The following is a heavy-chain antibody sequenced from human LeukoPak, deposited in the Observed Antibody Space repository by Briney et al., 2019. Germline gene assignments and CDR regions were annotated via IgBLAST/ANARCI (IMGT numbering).Heavy chain of an antibody. V-gene: IGHV1-69*01. J-gene: IGHJ6*03. D-gene: IGHD3-10*01. Sequence: GASVKVSCKASGGTFSSYAISWVRQAPGQGLEWMGGIIPIFGTANYAQKFQGRVTITADESTSTAYMELSSLRSEDTAVYYCARARVRGVIFNYYYMDVWGKGTTVTVSS. CDR2: IIPIFGTA. CDR3: ARARVRGVIFNYYYMDV. CDR1: GGTFSSYA.